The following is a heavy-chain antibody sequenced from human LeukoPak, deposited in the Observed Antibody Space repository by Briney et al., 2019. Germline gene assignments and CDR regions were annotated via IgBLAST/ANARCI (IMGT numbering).Heavy chain of an antibody. J-gene: IGHJ4*02. V-gene: IGHV4-38-2*02. CDR2: IYHSGST. CDR1: GYSINSGYY. CDR3: AEGQYYFDY. D-gene: IGHD4-11*01. Sequence: SETLSLTCTVSGYSINSGYYWGWIRQPPGKGLEWIGSIYHSGSTYYNPSLKSRVTISVDTSKNQFSLKLSSVTAADTAVYYCAEGQYYFDYWGQGTLVTVSS.